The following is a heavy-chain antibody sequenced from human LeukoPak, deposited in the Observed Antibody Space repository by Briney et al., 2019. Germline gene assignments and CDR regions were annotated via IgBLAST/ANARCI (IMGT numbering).Heavy chain of an antibody. CDR1: GDSVSSNNAA. D-gene: IGHD6-13*01. CDR3: AKVYSSSWYYFDY. Sequence: SQTLSLTCAISGDSVSSNNAAWTWIRQSPSRGLEWLGRTYYRSKWYNDYAVSVKSRITINPDTSKNQFSLQLNSVTPEDTAVYYCAKVYSSSWYYFDYWGQGTLVTVSS. V-gene: IGHV6-1*01. J-gene: IGHJ4*02. CDR2: TYYRSKWYN.